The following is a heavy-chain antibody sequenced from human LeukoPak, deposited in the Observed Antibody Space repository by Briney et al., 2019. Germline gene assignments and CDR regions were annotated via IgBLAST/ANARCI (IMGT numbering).Heavy chain of an antibody. CDR1: GGSITSSSYY. D-gene: IGHD3-3*01. Sequence: SETLSLTCTVSGGSITSSSYYWGWIRQPPGKGLEWIGSIYYSGSTNYNPSLKSRVTISVDTSKNQFSLKLSSVTAADTAVYYCATLGRFLEWLSFDYWGQGTLVTVSS. V-gene: IGHV4-39*07. J-gene: IGHJ4*02. CDR2: IYYSGST. CDR3: ATLGRFLEWLSFDY.